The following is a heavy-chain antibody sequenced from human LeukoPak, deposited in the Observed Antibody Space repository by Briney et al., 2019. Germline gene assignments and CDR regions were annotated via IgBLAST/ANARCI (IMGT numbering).Heavy chain of an antibody. CDR3: ATTHSSSYEKSDAFDI. V-gene: IGHV1-24*01. D-gene: IGHD6-13*01. Sequence: GASAKVSCKVSGYTLTELSMHWVRQAPGKGLEWMGGFDPEDGETIYAQKFQGRVTMTEDTSTDTAYMELSSLRSEDTAVYYCATTHSSSYEKSDAFDIWGQGTMVTVSS. J-gene: IGHJ3*02. CDR2: FDPEDGET. CDR1: GYTLTELS.